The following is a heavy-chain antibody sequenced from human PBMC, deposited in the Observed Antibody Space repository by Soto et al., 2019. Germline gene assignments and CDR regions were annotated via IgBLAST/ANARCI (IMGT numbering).Heavy chain of an antibody. CDR1: VFTFSSYA. J-gene: IGHJ6*03. CDR2: ISGSGGST. CDR3: AKDVHSSSSGYYYYYMDV. Sequence: GGSLRLSCAASVFTFSSYAMSWVRQAPGKGLEWVSAISGSGGSTYYADSVKGRFTISRDNSKNTLYLQMNSLRAEDTAVYYCAKDVHSSSSGYYYYYMDVWGKGTTVTVSS. D-gene: IGHD6-6*01. V-gene: IGHV3-23*01.